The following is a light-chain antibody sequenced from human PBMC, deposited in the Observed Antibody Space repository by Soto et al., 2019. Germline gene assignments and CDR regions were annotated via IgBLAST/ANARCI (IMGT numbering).Light chain of an antibody. V-gene: IGKV3-11*01. Sequence: EIVLTQSPRTLSLSPGERATVSCRTSQSVNTYLAWYQQKPGQAPSLLIYGACNRAPGIPDRFSASGSGTDFTLTISSLQPEDFAVYYCQQRSATWTFGQGTKVDIK. J-gene: IGKJ1*01. CDR2: GAC. CDR1: QSVNTY. CDR3: QQRSATWT.